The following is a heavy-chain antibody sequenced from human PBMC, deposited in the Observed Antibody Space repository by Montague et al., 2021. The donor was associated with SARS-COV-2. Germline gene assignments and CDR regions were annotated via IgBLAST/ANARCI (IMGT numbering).Heavy chain of an antibody. CDR2: ISSNGKT. CDR3: ARRGYYDSAGYHWHLGL. V-gene: IGHV4-4*09. CDR1: GGSINDHY. J-gene: IGHJ2*01. Sequence: SETQSLTCTVSGGSINDHYRSWIRQSPGKGLEWIGYISSNGKTNYNPSLKSRVTLSADASRNEFSLKLDSVTAADTAVYFCARRGYYDSAGYHWHLGLWGRGTLVTVSS. D-gene: IGHD3-22*01.